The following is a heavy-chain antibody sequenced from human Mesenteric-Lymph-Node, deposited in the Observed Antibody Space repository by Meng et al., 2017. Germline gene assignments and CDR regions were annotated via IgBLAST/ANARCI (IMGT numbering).Heavy chain of an antibody. CDR3: AKKEYSSGWYVYYYYYYGMDV. D-gene: IGHD6-19*01. Sequence: GESLKISCAASGFTFSSYAMSWVRQAPGKGLNWVSGISGSGGATHYADSVKGRFTISRDNSKNTLYLQMNSLRAEDTAVYYCAKKEYSSGWYVYYYYYYGMDVWGQGTTVTVSS. V-gene: IGHV3-23*01. CDR1: GFTFSSYA. J-gene: IGHJ6*02. CDR2: ISGSGGAT.